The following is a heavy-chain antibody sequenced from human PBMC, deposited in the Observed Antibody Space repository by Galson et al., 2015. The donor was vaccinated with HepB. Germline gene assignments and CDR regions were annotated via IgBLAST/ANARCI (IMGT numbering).Heavy chain of an antibody. V-gene: IGHV3-7*03. CDR3: ARDRGWIGDSFDY. J-gene: IGHJ4*02. CDR1: GFTFSSYW. Sequence: SLRLSCAASGFTFSSYWMSWVRQAPGKGLEWVANIKQDGSEKYYVDSVKGRFTISRDNAKNSLYLQMNSLRAEDTAVYYCARDRGWIGDSFDYWGQGTLVTVSS. CDR2: IKQDGSEK. D-gene: IGHD5-12*01.